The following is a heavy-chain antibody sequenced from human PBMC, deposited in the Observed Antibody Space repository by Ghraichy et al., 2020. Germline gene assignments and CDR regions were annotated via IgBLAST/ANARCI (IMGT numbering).Heavy chain of an antibody. CDR1: GGSISSYY. J-gene: IGHJ6*02. D-gene: IGHD6-13*01. CDR2: IYTSGST. CDR3: ARDERYSSSWVSYYYYGMDV. V-gene: IGHV4-4*07. Sequence: SETLSLTCTVSGGSISSYYWSWIRQPAGKGLEWIGRIYTSGSTNYNPSLKSRVTMSVDTSKNQFSLKLSSVTAADTAGYYWARDERYSSSWVSYYYYGMDVWGQGTTVTVSS.